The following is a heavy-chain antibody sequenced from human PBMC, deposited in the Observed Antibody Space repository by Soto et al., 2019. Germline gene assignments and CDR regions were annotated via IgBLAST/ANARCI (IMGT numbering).Heavy chain of an antibody. CDR1: GFTFSSYS. CDR2: ISSSSSYI. CDR3: ARDLPRIAAAGGNGMDV. V-gene: IGHV3-21*01. Sequence: LRLSCAASGFTFSSYSMNWVRQAPGKGLEWVSSISSSSSYIYYADSVKGRFTISRDNAKNSLYLQMNSLRAEDTAVYYCARDLPRIAAAGGNGMDVWGQGTTVTVSS. D-gene: IGHD6-13*01. J-gene: IGHJ6*02.